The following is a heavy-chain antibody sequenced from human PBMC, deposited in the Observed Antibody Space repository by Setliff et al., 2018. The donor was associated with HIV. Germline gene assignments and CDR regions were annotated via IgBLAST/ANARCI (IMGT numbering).Heavy chain of an antibody. Sequence: SETLSLTCAVYGGPSTDHYWNWIRQSPGMGLEWIAEIHHTGYINYNPSLRSRVSVSRDMSSNQFSLRLSSVTAADTAFYYCSNWNTTIDEDSWGQGTLVTVSS. J-gene: IGHJ4*02. CDR3: SNWNTTIDEDS. D-gene: IGHD5-18*01. CDR1: GGPSTDHY. CDR2: IHHTGYI. V-gene: IGHV4-34*01.